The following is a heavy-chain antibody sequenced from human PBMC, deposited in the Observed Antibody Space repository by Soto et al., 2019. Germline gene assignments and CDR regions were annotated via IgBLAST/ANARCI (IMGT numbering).Heavy chain of an antibody. CDR3: ARTERHRAWEWLSNWFDP. CDR1: GGSISSSSYY. V-gene: IGHV4-39*01. CDR2: IYYSGST. J-gene: IGHJ5*02. Sequence: QLQLQESGPGLVKPSETLSLTCTVSGGSISSSSYYWGWIRQPPGKGLEWIGSIYYSGSTYYNPSLKSRVTISVDTSKNQFSLKLSSVTAADTAVYYCARTERHRAWEWLSNWFDPWGQGTLVTVSS. D-gene: IGHD3-3*01.